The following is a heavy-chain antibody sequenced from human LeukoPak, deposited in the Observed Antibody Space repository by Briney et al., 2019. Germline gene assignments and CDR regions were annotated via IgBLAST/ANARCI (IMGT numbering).Heavy chain of an antibody. J-gene: IGHJ6*02. D-gene: IGHD3-16*01. Sequence: SVKVSCKASGGTFSSYAISWVRQAPGQGLEWMGRIIPILGIANYAQKFQGRVTITADKSTRTAYMELSSLRSEDTAVYYCARTIMITFGFDYYYGMDVWGQGTTVTVSS. CDR3: ARTIMITFGFDYYYGMDV. CDR2: IIPILGIA. V-gene: IGHV1-69*04. CDR1: GGTFSSYA.